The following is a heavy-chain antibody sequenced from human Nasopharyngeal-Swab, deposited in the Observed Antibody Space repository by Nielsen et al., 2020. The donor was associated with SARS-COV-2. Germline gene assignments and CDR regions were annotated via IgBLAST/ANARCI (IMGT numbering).Heavy chain of an antibody. CDR1: GYSFTSYW. D-gene: IGHD5-24*01. CDR2: IDPSDSYT. CDR3: ATGRDGYNWDFDY. J-gene: IGHJ4*02. Sequence: GESLKICCKGSGYSFTSYWIGWVRQMPGKGLEWMGRIDPSDSYTNYSPSFQGHVTISADKSISTAYLQWNSLKASDTAMYYCATGRDGYNWDFDYWGQGTLVTVSS. V-gene: IGHV5-10-1*01.